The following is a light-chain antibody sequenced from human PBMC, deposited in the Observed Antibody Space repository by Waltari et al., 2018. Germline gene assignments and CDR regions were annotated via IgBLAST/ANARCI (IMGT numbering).Light chain of an antibody. V-gene: IGLV8-61*01. CDR3: ALYLGGGIWV. CDR2: STD. CDR1: SGSVSTNTA. Sequence: QTVVTQEPSFSVSPGGTVTLTCGLSSGSVSTNTAPSWYQQIPGQAPRTLIHSTDARSSGVPDRFSGSILGSKAALTITGAQADDECDYYCALYLGGGIWVFGGGTRLTVL. J-gene: IGLJ3*02.